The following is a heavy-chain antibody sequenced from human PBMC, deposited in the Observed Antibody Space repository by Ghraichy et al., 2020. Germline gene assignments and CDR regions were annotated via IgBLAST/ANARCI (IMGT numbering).Heavy chain of an antibody. CDR1: GFTFSNYA. J-gene: IGHJ4*02. V-gene: IGHV3-23*01. CDR3: AKTAYVENYFFPFDS. D-gene: IGHD2/OR15-2a*01. Sequence: GGSLRLSCAASGFTFSNYAMSWVRQAPGKGLEWVSAISGSVDSTNYADSVKGRFTISRDNSKNTLSLQMNSLRAEDTAVYYCAKTAYVENYFFPFDSWGQGTLVTVSS. CDR2: ISGSVDST.